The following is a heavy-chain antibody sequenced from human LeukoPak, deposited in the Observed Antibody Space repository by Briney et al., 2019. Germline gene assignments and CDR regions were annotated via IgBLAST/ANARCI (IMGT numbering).Heavy chain of an antibody. CDR2: IKQDGREK. CDR3: TRDEAAATN. Sequence: GSLRLSCAGSGFTFSSYWMSWIRPAPGKGPEWVANIKQDGREKHYVDSVKGRFTISRDNAKSSLYLQMNSLRAEDTAVYYCTRDEAAATNWGQGTLVTVSS. D-gene: IGHD6-13*01. CDR1: GFTFSSYW. J-gene: IGHJ4*02. V-gene: IGHV3-7*01.